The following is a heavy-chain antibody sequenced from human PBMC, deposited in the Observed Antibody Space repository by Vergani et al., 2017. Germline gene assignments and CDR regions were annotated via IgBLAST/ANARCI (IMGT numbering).Heavy chain of an antibody. CDR3: ARSWSDYGDYVFDY. V-gene: IGHV4-34*01. CDR2: INHSGST. CDR1: GGSFSGYY. D-gene: IGHD4-17*01. Sequence: QVQLQQWGAGLLKPSETLSLTCAVYGGSFSGYYWSWIRQPPGKGLEWIGEINHSGSTYYNPSLKSRVTISVDTSKNQFSLKLSSVTAADTAVYYCARSWSDYGDYVFDYWGQGTLVTVSS. J-gene: IGHJ4*02.